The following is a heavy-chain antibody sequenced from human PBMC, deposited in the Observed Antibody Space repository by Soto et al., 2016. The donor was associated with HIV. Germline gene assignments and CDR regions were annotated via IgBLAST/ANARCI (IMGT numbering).Heavy chain of an antibody. J-gene: IGHJ4*02. Sequence: EVQLVESGGGVVQPGGSLRLSCAASGFTFDDYAMHWVRQAPGKGLEWVSLISGDGGSTYYADSVKGRFTISRDNSKNSLYLQMNSLRTEDTALYYCAKDYWGYCSGGSCYDVDYWGQGTLVTVSS. CDR3: AKDYWGYCSGGSCYDVDY. V-gene: IGHV3-43*02. D-gene: IGHD2-15*01. CDR2: ISGDGGST. CDR1: GFTFDDYA.